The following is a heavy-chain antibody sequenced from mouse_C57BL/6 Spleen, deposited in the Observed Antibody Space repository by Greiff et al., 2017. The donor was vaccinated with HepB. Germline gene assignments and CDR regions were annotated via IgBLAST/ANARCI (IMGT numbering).Heavy chain of an antibody. D-gene: IGHD2-4*01. J-gene: IGHJ4*01. CDR2: IWTGGGT. V-gene: IGHV2-9-1*01. Sequence: VKLVESGPGLVAPSQSLSITCTVSGFSLTSYAISWVRQPPGKGLEWLGVIWTGGGTNYNSALKSRLSISKDNSKSQVFSKMNSLQTDDTARYYCARKSLSYDYDGVYAMDYWGQGTSVTVSS. CDR1: GFSLTSYA. CDR3: ARKSLSYDYDGVYAMDY.